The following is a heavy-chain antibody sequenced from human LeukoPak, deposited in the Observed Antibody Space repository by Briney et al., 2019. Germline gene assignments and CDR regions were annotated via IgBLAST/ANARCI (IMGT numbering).Heavy chain of an antibody. D-gene: IGHD3-10*01. CDR2: ISPYKGNT. CDR3: ARVSGNGRAFDP. V-gene: IGHV1-18*01. Sequence: GASVKVSCKASGYTFTNYGITWVRQAPGQGLEWMGWISPYKGNTNYAQKVQGRVTMTTDTSTSTVYMELRSLRAEDTAVYYCARVSGNGRAFDPWGQGTLVTVSS. CDR1: GYTFTNYG. J-gene: IGHJ5*02.